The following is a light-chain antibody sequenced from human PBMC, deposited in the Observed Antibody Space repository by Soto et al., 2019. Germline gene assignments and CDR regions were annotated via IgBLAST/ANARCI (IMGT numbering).Light chain of an antibody. CDR2: EVS. V-gene: IGLV2-14*03. CDR3: SSYTSSSTRV. CDR1: SSDVGAYDY. J-gene: IGLJ1*01. Sequence: QSVLTQPASVSGSPGQSITISCTGTSSDVGAYDYVSWYQQHPDKAHKLMIYEVSNRPSGVSNRFSGSTSVNTATLTISGLQADDEADYYCSSYTSSSTRVFGTGTKVTVL.